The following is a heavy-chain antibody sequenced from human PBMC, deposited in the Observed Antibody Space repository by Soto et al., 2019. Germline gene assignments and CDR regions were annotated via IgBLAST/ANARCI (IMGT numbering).Heavy chain of an antibody. D-gene: IGHD4-17*01. CDR1: GGSISSYY. J-gene: IGHJ6*02. CDR3: ARVPGLTTVVTPYYYCGMDV. Sequence: PSETLSLTCTVFGGSISSYYWSWVRQPPGKGLEWSGYIYYSGGTNYNPSLNRRVTRLVDTSKNQFSLKLSSVTAADTAVYYCARVPGLTTVVTPYYYCGMDVWGRGTTVSVCS. V-gene: IGHV4-59*01. CDR2: IYYSGGT.